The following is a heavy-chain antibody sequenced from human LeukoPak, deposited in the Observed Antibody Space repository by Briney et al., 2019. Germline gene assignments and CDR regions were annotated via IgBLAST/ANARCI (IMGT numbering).Heavy chain of an antibody. CDR1: GGTLSRYP. CDR3: ERVDKWNDSVDY. D-gene: IGHD1-1*01. CDR2: IIPIFGTS. Sequence: ASVKVSRKAFGGTLSRYPIRWVRQDPGQGLEWMGGIIPIFGTSNYTQKFQGTVTITADESTSTAYMELSSLRTEDTAVYDCERVDKWNDSVDYWGQGTLVTVSS. J-gene: IGHJ4*02. V-gene: IGHV1-69*13.